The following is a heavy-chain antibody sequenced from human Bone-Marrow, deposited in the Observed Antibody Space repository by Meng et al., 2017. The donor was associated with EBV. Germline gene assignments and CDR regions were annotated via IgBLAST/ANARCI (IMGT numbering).Heavy chain of an antibody. Sequence: QVEVEECGAGGKKPGSSVDVSCKATGGTFRSDAISWVRQAPGQGLEWVGGLIPMSDAPHYAQKFQGRVTITADESTSTHYMDLSGLRSEDTAVYYCASESGRGFTPDYWGQGTLVTVSS. CDR2: LIPMSDAP. CDR1: GGTFRSDA. D-gene: IGHD3-10*01. J-gene: IGHJ4*02. CDR3: ASESGRGFTPDY. V-gene: IGHV1-69*01.